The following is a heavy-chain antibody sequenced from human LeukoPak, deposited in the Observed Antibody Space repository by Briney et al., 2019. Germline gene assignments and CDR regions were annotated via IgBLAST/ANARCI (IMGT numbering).Heavy chain of an antibody. Sequence: VASVKVSCKASGYTFTSYDINWVRQATGQGLEWMGWMNPNSGNTGYAQKFQGRVTMTRNTSISTAYMELSSLRSEDTAVYYCARAIIGGSEDNYGMDVWGQGTTVTVSS. CDR2: MNPNSGNT. D-gene: IGHD1-26*01. CDR3: ARAIIGGSEDNYGMDV. CDR1: GYTFTSYD. V-gene: IGHV1-8*01. J-gene: IGHJ6*02.